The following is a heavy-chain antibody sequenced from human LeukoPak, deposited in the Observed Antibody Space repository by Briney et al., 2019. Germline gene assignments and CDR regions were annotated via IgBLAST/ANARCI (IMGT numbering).Heavy chain of an antibody. D-gene: IGHD6-6*01. CDR3: ARSPSIAASNYYMDV. CDR2: IYPDDSRT. CDR1: GYRFTKSW. V-gene: IGHV5-51*01. J-gene: IGHJ6*03. Sequence: GESLKISCKGSGYRFTKSWIGWVRQMPGKGLEWLGIIYPDDSRTRYSPSFQGQVTISADKSISTAYLQWSSLKASDTAMYYCARSPSIAASNYYMDVWGKGTTVTVSS.